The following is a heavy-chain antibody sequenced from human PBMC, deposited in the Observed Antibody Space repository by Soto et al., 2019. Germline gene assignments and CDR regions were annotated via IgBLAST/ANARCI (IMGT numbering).Heavy chain of an antibody. CDR2: IYYSGST. J-gene: IGHJ4*02. D-gene: IGHD2-2*01. Sequence: QVQLQESGPGLVKPSQTLSLTCTVSGGSISSGGYYWSWIRQHPGKGLEWIGYIYYSGSTYYNPSLKSRVTISVDMSKNQFSLKLSSVTAADTAVYLCARGRRSTSPYPIGYWGQGTLVTVSS. V-gene: IGHV4-31*03. CDR3: ARGRRSTSPYPIGY. CDR1: GGSISSGGYY.